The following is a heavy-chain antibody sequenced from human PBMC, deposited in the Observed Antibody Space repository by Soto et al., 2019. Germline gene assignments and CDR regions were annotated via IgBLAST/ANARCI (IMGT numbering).Heavy chain of an antibody. CDR1: GGSFSGYY. V-gene: IGHV4-34*01. Sequence: PYETLSLSCNVYGGSFSGYYWTWIRQAPGKWLEWIGAINHRGRTYNPSLESRVTMSVDTSKNQFSLKLSSVTAADTAVYYCAGYGFCTSTKCRMGNWFDPWGQGTLDTVPS. D-gene: IGHD2-2*03. CDR2: INHRGRT. J-gene: IGHJ5*02. CDR3: AGYGFCTSTKCRMGNWFDP.